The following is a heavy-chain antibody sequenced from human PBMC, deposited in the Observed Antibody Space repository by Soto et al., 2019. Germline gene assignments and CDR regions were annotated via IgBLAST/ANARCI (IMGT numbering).Heavy chain of an antibody. CDR1: GFTFTRHS. CDR3: ARESEDLTSNFDY. Sequence: GSLRLSCAASGFTFTRHSMNWVRQAPGKGLEWVSSISSTTNYIYYGDSMKGRFTISRDNAKNSLYLEMNSLRAEDTAVYYCARESEDLTSNFDYWGQGTLVTVSS. CDR2: ISSTTNYI. J-gene: IGHJ4*02. V-gene: IGHV3-21*06.